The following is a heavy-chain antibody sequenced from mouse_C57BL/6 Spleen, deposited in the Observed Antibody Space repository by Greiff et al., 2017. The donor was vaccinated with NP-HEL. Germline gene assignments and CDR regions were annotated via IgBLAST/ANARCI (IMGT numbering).Heavy chain of an antibody. J-gene: IGHJ3*01. V-gene: IGHV1-81*01. CDR3: ARGDGSREAWFAY. CDR2: IYPRSGNT. CDR1: GYTFTSYG. Sequence: VQRVESGAELARPGASVKLSCKASGYTFTSYGISWVKQRTGQGLEWIGEIYPRSGNTYYNEKFKGKATLTADKSSSTAYMELRSLTSEDSAVYFCARGDGSREAWFAYWGQGTLVTVSA. D-gene: IGHD1-1*01.